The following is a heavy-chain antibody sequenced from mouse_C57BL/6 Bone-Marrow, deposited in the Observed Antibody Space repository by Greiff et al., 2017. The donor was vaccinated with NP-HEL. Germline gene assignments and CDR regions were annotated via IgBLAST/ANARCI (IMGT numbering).Heavy chain of an antibody. CDR1: GYTFTGYW. V-gene: IGHV1-64*01. CDR2: IHPNSGST. D-gene: IGHD4-1*01. J-gene: IGHJ3*01. CDR3: ARVLGSAWFAY. Sequence: VQLQQSGAELMKPGASVKLSCKATGYTFTGYWIEWVKQRPGQGLEWIGMIHPNSGSTNYNEKFKSKATLTVDKSSSTAYMQLSSLTSEDSAVYYCARVLGSAWFAYWGQGTLVTVSA.